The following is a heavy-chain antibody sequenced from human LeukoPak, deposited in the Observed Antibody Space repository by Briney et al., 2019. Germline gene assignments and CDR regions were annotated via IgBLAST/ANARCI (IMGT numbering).Heavy chain of an antibody. CDR1: GFTFDDYA. CDR3: AKDISRYYDSSGYYYDAFDI. J-gene: IGHJ3*02. CDR2: ISWNSGSI. Sequence: GRSLRLSCAASGFTFDDYAMHWVRQAPGKGLEWVSGISWNSGSIGYADSVKGRFTISRDNAKNSLYLQMNSLRAEDMALYYCAKDISRYYDSSGYYYDAFDIWGQGTMVTVSS. D-gene: IGHD3-22*01. V-gene: IGHV3-9*03.